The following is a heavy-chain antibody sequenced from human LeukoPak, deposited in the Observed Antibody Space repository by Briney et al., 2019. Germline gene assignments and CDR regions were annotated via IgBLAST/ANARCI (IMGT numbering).Heavy chain of an antibody. Sequence: PSETLSLTCTVSGGSISSGSYYWSWIRQPAGKGLEWIGRIYTSGSTNYNPSLKSRVTISVDTSKNQFSLKLSSVTAAGTAVYYCARGNYDFWSGYLGDWFDPWGQGTLVTVSS. CDR2: IYTSGST. CDR1: GGSISSGSYY. J-gene: IGHJ5*02. V-gene: IGHV4-61*02. D-gene: IGHD3-3*01. CDR3: ARGNYDFWSGYLGDWFDP.